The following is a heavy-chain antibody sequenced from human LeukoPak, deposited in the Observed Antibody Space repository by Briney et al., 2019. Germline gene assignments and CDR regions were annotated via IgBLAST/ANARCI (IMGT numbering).Heavy chain of an antibody. Sequence: PGGSLRLSCAASGFTFSSYVMTWVRQAPGKGLEWVSVISGSGDSTYYADSVKGRFTISRDNSKNTLYLQMNSLRAEDTAVYYCAKSPRDGYNLFDYWGQGTLVTVSS. D-gene: IGHD5-24*01. V-gene: IGHV3-23*01. CDR3: AKSPRDGYNLFDY. CDR1: GFTFSSYV. CDR2: ISGSGDST. J-gene: IGHJ4*02.